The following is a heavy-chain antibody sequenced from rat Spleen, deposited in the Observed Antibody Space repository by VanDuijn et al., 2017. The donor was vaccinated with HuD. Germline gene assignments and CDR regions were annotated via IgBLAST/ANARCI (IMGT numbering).Heavy chain of an antibody. CDR1: GFTFSDYY. CDR3: ARGRLFDY. J-gene: IGHJ2*01. V-gene: IGHV5-29*01. Sequence: EVQLVASDGGLVQPGGSLTLSCAASGFTFSDYYMAWVRQAPAKGLEWVATISYDGSSTFYRDSVKGRFTISRGNAENSLYLQMDSLRSEDTATYYCARGRLFDYWGQGVMVTVSS. CDR2: ISYDGSST.